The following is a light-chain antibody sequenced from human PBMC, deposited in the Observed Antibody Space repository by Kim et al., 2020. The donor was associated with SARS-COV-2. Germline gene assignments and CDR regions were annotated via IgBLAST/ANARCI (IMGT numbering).Light chain of an antibody. Sequence: QSALTQPASVSGSPGQSITISCTGTSNDIGGYNYVSWYQQYPGKAPKLIISDVTDRPSGVSNRFSGSKSGNTASLTISGLQVEDEADYYCSSYIDRSYLEVFGGGTQLTVL. CDR3: SSYIDRSYLEV. CDR1: SNDIGGYNY. V-gene: IGLV2-14*03. CDR2: DVT. J-gene: IGLJ3*02.